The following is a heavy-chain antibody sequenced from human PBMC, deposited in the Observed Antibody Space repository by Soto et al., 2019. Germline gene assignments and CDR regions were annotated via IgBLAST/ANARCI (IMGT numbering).Heavy chain of an antibody. D-gene: IGHD2-2*01. CDR2: IYYSGST. CDR3: ARSPRRYCSSTSCYSSHGMDV. V-gene: IGHV4-30-4*01. J-gene: IGHJ6*02. CDR1: GGSISSGDYY. Sequence: SETLSLTCTVSGGSISSGDYYWSWIRQPPGKGREWIGYIYYSGSTYYNPSLKSRVTISVDTSKNQFSLKLSSATAADTAVYYCARSPRRYCSSTSCYSSHGMDVWGQGTTVTVSS.